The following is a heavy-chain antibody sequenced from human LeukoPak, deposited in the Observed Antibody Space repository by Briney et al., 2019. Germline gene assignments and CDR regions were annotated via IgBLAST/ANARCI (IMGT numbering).Heavy chain of an antibody. CDR1: GFTFSSYG. CDR3: ARAPSEIGGYYPEYFRH. J-gene: IGHJ1*01. Sequence: PGGSLRLSCAASGFTFSSYGMHWVRQAPGKGLVWVSRIKSDGKTIYSDSVKGRFTISRDNAKNTVSLQMNSLRAEDTGVYYCARAPSEIGGYYPEYFRHWGQGTLVTASS. D-gene: IGHD3-22*01. V-gene: IGHV3-74*01. CDR2: IKSDGKT.